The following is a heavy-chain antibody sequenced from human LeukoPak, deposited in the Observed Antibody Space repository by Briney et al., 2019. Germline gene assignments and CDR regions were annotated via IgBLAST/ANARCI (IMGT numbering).Heavy chain of an antibody. CDR1: GFTFSSYA. J-gene: IGHJ4*02. V-gene: IGHV3-23*01. D-gene: IGHD4-17*01. CDR2: ISGSGGST. Sequence: PGGSLRLSCAASGFTFSSYAMSWVRQAPGEGLEWVSAISGSGGSTYYADSVKGRFTISRDNSKNTLYLQMNSLRAEDTAVYYCANYYGDYDPGYFDYWGQGTLVTVSS. CDR3: ANYYGDYDPGYFDY.